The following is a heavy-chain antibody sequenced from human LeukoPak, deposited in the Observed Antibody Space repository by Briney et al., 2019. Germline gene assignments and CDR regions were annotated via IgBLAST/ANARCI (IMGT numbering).Heavy chain of an antibody. CDR3: ARHGTISSESYFDY. D-gene: IGHD1-14*01. CDR1: GGSVSSYY. CDR2: IHNSGRT. Sequence: SETLSLTCAVSGGSVSSYYWSWIRQSPGKGLEWIGYIHNSGRTNYNPSLKSRVTGFVDTSKNQVSLRLSSVTAADTAVYYCARHGTISSESYFDYWGQGALVTVSS. J-gene: IGHJ4*02. V-gene: IGHV4-59*08.